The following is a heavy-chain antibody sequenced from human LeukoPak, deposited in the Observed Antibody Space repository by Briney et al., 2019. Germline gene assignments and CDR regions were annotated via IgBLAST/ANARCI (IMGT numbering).Heavy chain of an antibody. CDR1: GYTFTNYY. D-gene: IGHD3-10*01. Sequence: ASVKVSCKASGYTFTNYYMHWVRQAPGQGLEWMGWMNPNSGNTGYAQKFQGRVTMTRNTSISTAYMELSSLRSEDTAVYYCARDLSGSYYYYYMDVWGKGTTVTISS. CDR3: ARDLSGSYYYYYMDV. V-gene: IGHV1-8*02. CDR2: MNPNSGNT. J-gene: IGHJ6*03.